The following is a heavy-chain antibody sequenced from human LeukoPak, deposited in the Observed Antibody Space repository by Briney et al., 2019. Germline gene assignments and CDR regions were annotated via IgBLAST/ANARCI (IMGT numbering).Heavy chain of an antibody. V-gene: IGHV1-8*01. CDR1: GYTFTSYD. CDR2: MNPNSGNT. J-gene: IGHJ6*03. D-gene: IGHD1-14*01. Sequence: ASVKVSCKASGYTFTSYDINWVRQATGQGLEWMGWMNPNSGNTGYAQKFQGRVTMTRNTSISTAYMELSSLRSEDTAVYYCARVGTYTSGVSRMDVWGKGTTVTVSS. CDR3: ARVGTYTSGVSRMDV.